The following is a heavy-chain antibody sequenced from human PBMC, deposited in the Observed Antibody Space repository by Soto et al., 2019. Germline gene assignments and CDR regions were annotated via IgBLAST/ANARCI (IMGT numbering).Heavy chain of an antibody. D-gene: IGHD5-12*01. J-gene: IGHJ5*02. Sequence: SVKVSCKASGGTFSSYAISWVRQAPGQGLEWMGGIIPIFGTANYAQKFQGRVTITADESTSTAYMELSSLRSEDMAVYYCARARRDGYNEWWLHPWGQGTMVTVYS. V-gene: IGHV1-69*13. CDR2: IIPIFGTA. CDR3: ARARRDGYNEWWLHP. CDR1: GGTFSSYA.